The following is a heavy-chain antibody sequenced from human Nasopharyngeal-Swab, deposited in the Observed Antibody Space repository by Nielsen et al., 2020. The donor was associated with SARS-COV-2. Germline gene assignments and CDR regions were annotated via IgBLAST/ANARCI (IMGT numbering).Heavy chain of an antibody. CDR3: ARGDDSSGFSITLGY. D-gene: IGHD3-22*01. CDR1: GFTFSSYE. V-gene: IGHV3-48*03. J-gene: IGHJ4*02. Sequence: GESLKISCAASGFTFSSYEMNWVRQAPGKGLEWVSYISGSGSNIYYADSVKGRFTISRDNAKNSLYLQMNSLRAEDTAVYYCARGDDSSGFSITLGYWGQGTLVTVSS. CDR2: ISGSGSNI.